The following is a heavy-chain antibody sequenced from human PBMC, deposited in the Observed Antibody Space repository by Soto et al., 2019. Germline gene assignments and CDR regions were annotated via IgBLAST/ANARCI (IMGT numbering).Heavy chain of an antibody. Sequence: QVQLQESGPGLVKPSGTLSLTCTVSGGSISSHNGWIWVRQPPGKGLEWIGEIYHSGITNYNPSLKSRISISVDKSKNLFSLKLSSVTAADTAIYYCARDFDAWNPHYYYGMDVWGQGTTVAVSS. D-gene: IGHD1-1*01. CDR1: GGSISSHNG. CDR3: ARDFDAWNPHYYYGMDV. CDR2: IYHSGIT. J-gene: IGHJ6*02. V-gene: IGHV4-4*02.